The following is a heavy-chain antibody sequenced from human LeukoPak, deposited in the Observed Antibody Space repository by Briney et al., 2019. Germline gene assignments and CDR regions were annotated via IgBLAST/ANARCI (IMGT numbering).Heavy chain of an antibody. CDR2: INSDGSWT. V-gene: IGHV3-74*01. CDR1: GNYW. Sequence: GGSLRLSCAASGNYWMHWVRQAPGKGLVWVSHINSDGSWTSYADSVKGRFTISKDNAKNTVYLQMNNLRAEDTAVYCCVSFYETYWGRGTLVTVSS. CDR3: VSFYETY. J-gene: IGHJ4*02. D-gene: IGHD2-2*01.